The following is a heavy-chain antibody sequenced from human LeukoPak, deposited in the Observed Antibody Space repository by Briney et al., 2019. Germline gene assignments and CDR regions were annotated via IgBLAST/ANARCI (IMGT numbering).Heavy chain of an antibody. V-gene: IGHV1-2*02. J-gene: IGHJ4*02. CDR3: AILTAAIKYFAS. Sequence: ASVKVSCKASGYTFTGYYLHWVRQAPGQGLEWMGWINPNSGVTSSAQRFQGRVTMTRDTSISTAYMELSRLRSDDTAVYYCAILTAAIKYFASWGEGTLVTVSS. CDR2: INPNSGVT. D-gene: IGHD6-25*01. CDR1: GYTFTGYY.